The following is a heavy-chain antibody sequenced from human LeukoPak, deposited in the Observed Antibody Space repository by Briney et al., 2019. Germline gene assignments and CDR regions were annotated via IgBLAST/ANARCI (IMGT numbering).Heavy chain of an antibody. CDR3: ARKCSGGSCYSYYYYYYGMDV. D-gene: IGHD2-15*01. J-gene: IGHJ6*02. CDR2: INPNSGGT. Sequence: ASVKVSCKASGYTFTGHYMHWVRQAPGQGLEWMGWINPNSGGTNYAQKFQGRVTMTRDTSISTAYMELSRLRSDDTAVYYCARKCSGGSCYSYYYYYYGMDVWGQGTTVTVSS. CDR1: GYTFTGHY. V-gene: IGHV1-2*02.